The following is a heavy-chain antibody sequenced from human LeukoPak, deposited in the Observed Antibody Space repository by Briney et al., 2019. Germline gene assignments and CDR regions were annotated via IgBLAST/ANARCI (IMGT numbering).Heavy chain of an antibody. J-gene: IGHJ4*02. CDR3: ARDHLTITFRVAYYFDY. V-gene: IGHV1-2*02. CDR1: GYTFTGYY. Sequence: VASVKVSCKASGYTFTGYYMHWVRQAPGQGLEWMGWINPNSGGTNYAQKFQGRVTMTRDTSISTAYMELSRLRSDDTAVYYCARDHLTITFRVAYYFDYWGQGTLVTVSS. CDR2: INPNSGGT. D-gene: IGHD3-16*01.